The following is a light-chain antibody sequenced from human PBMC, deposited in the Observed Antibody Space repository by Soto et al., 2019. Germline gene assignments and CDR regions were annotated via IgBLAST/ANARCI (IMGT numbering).Light chain of an antibody. CDR2: DAS. V-gene: IGKV3-11*01. CDR1: QSVSSY. J-gene: IGKJ1*01. CDR3: QQYNDWPLT. Sequence: EIVLTQSPATLSLSPGERATLSCRASQSVSSYLVWYQQKPGQAPRLLIYDASNRATGIPARFSGSGSGTDFTLTISSLQSEDFAVYSCQQYNDWPLTFGQGTKVDI.